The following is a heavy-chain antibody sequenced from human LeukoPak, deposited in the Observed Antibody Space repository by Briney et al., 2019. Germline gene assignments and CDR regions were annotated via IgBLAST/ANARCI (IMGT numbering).Heavy chain of an antibody. V-gene: IGHV4-34*01. J-gene: IGHJ5*02. CDR3: ASRYGSGSYYHNWFDP. D-gene: IGHD3-10*01. Sequence: PSETLSLTCAVYGGSFSGYYWSWIRQPPGKGLEWIGEINHSGSTNYNPSLKSRVTISVDTSKNQFSLKLSSVTAADTAVYYCASRYGSGSYYHNWFDPWGQGTLVTVSS. CDR1: GGSFSGYY. CDR2: INHSGST.